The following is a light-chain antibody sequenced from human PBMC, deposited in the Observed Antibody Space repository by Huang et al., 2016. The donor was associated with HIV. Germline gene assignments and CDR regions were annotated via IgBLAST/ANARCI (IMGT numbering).Light chain of an antibody. CDR3: MQALQTPLT. CDR2: VAA. Sequence: DIVMTQSPLSLSVTPGAPASISCRSSQSLLHRNGNHYLDWYLQKPVHSPHLLIYVAASRASGIPDRFNGSGSGTDFTLKISRVEAEDVGVYYCMQALQTPLTFGGGTKVEVK. CDR1: QSLLHRNGNHY. V-gene: IGKV2-28*01. J-gene: IGKJ4*01.